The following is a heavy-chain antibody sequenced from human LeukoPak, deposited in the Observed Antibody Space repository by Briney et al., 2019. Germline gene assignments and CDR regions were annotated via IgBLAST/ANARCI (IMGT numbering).Heavy chain of an antibody. CDR2: ISYDGSNK. Sequence: GGSLRLSCAASGFTFSSYGMHWVRQAPGKGLEWVAVISYDGSNKYYADSVKGRFTISRDNSKNTLYLQMNSLRAEDTAVYYCAKRLFDYWGQGILVTVSS. D-gene: IGHD4-11*01. CDR3: AKRLFDY. CDR1: GFTFSSYG. J-gene: IGHJ4*02. V-gene: IGHV3-30*18.